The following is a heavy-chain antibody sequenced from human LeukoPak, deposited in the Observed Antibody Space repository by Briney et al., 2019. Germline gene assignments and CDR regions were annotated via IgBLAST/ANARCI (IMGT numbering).Heavy chain of an antibody. CDR1: GFTVSSNH. V-gene: IGHV3-53*01. CDR3: ARDTTSYSSSSWHGMDV. Sequence: GGSLRLSCVASGFTVSSNHMSWVRQAPGKGLEWVSVIYSGGSTYNADSVRGRFTISRDNSRNTLYLQMNSLRAEDTAVYYCARDTTSYSSSSWHGMDVWGQGTTVTVSS. J-gene: IGHJ6*02. D-gene: IGHD6-13*01. CDR2: IYSGGST.